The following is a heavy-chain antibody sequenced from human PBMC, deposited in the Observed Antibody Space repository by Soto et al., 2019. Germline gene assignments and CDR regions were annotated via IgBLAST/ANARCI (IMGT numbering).Heavy chain of an antibody. J-gene: IGHJ3*02. Sequence: PGGSLRLSCAASGFTFSSYGMHWVRQAPGKGLEWVAVIWYDGSNKYYADSVKGRFTISRDNSKNTLYLQMNSLRAEDTAVYYCAREGYYDSSGYYDQSGSDAFDIWGQGTMVTVSS. CDR3: AREGYYDSSGYYDQSGSDAFDI. V-gene: IGHV3-33*01. CDR2: IWYDGSNK. D-gene: IGHD3-22*01. CDR1: GFTFSSYG.